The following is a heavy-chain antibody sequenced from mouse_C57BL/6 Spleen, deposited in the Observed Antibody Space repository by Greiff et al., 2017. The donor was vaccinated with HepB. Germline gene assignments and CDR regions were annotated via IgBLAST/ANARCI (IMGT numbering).Heavy chain of an antibody. D-gene: IGHD4-1*01. V-gene: IGHV1-81*01. J-gene: IGHJ1*03. Sequence: QVHVKQSGAELARPGASVKLSCKASGYTFTSYGISWVKQRTGQGLEWIGEIYPRSGNTYYNEKFKGKATLTADKSSSTAYMELRSLTSEDSAVYFCARLDWDEGYFDVWGTGTTVTVSS. CDR3: ARLDWDEGYFDV. CDR1: GYTFTSYG. CDR2: IYPRSGNT.